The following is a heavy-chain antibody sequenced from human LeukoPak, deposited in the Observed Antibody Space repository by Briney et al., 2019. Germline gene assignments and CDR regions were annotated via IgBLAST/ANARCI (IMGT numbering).Heavy chain of an antibody. V-gene: IGHV3-13*01. CDR1: GFTFSNYD. Sequence: GGSLRLSCAASGFTFSNYDMHWVRQVTGKGLEWVSAISITGDTYYPVSVKGRFTISRENAENSFYLQMNSLRVGDTAVYYCAKDRVVEVYSSGWVPNWYFDLWGRGTLVTVSS. CDR2: ISITGDT. J-gene: IGHJ2*01. CDR3: AKDRVVEVYSSGWVPNWYFDL. D-gene: IGHD6-19*01.